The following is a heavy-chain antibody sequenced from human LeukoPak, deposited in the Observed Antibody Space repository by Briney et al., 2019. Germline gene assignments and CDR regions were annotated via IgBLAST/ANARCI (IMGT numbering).Heavy chain of an antibody. V-gene: IGHV4-39*01. CDR1: GGSISGSSYY. D-gene: IGHD3-22*01. CDR3: ASSTLDSSGYYYHAFDI. CDR2: IYYSGST. Sequence: PSETLSLTCTVSGGSISGSSYYWGWIRQPPGKGLEWIGSIYYSGSTYYNPSLKSRVTISVDTSKNQFSLKLSSVTAADTAVYYCASSTLDSSGYYYHAFDIWGQGTKVTVSS. J-gene: IGHJ3*02.